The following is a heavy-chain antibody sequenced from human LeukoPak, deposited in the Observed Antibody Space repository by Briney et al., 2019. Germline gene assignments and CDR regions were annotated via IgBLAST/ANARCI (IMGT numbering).Heavy chain of an antibody. CDR3: APTPYYYGSGSPP. J-gene: IGHJ5*02. CDR1: GGSFSGYY. D-gene: IGHD3-10*01. CDR2: INHSGST. V-gene: IGHV4-34*01. Sequence: SEALSLTCAVYGGSFSGYYWSWIRQPPGKGLEWIGEINHSGSTSYNPSLKSRVTISVDTSENQFSLKLSSVTAADTVVYYCAPTPYYYGSGSPPWGQGTLVTVSS.